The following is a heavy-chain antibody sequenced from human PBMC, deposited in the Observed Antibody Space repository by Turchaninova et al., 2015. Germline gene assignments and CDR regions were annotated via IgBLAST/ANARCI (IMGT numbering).Heavy chain of an antibody. CDR2: AYYRSRWYN. CDR1: GDSVSRSSAA. D-gene: IGHD1-26*01. CDR3: ARGGTYFKGFEF. V-gene: IGHV6-1*01. Sequence: QVPLQQSGHGLVTAPQNLSLTLASSGDSVSRSSAAWNWIRQSPSKGLEWLGRAYYRSRWYNDYALSVKSRITINSDTSENQFSLRLNSVTPEDTAVYYCARGGTYFKGFEFWGQGALVTVSS. J-gene: IGHJ4*02.